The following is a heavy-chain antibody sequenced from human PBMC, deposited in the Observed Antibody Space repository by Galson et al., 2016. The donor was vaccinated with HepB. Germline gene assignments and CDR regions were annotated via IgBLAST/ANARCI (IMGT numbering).Heavy chain of an antibody. CDR1: GVSMDRGSFS. J-gene: IGHJ4*01. CDR2: VYVSGST. Sequence: TLSLTCTVSGVSMDRGSFSWSWVRQPAGKGLEWLGRVYVSGSTTYNPSFTSRIIMSVDASNNQFSLNLNSVSAADTAVYFCARDRGYWVFDYWGQGILVTVSS. CDR3: ARDRGYWVFDY. D-gene: IGHD2-15*01. V-gene: IGHV4-61*02.